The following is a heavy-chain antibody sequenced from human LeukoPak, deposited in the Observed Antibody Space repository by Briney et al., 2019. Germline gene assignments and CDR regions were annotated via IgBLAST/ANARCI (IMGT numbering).Heavy chain of an antibody. CDR3: ARGYGDWFDP. Sequence: PGGSLRLSCAASGFTFSDYYMSWIRQAPGKGLEWVSYISGSSIYYADSVKGRFTISRDNAKNSLYLQMNSLRAEDTAVYYCARGYGDWFDPWGQGTLVTVSS. CDR2: ISGSSI. J-gene: IGHJ5*02. V-gene: IGHV3-11*01. CDR1: GFTFSDYY. D-gene: IGHD4-17*01.